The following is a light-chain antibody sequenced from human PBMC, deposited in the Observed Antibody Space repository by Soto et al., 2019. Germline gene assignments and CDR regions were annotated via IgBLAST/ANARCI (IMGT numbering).Light chain of an antibody. CDR2: GAS. V-gene: IGKV3-20*01. J-gene: IGKJ4*01. CDR3: QQYGSSPLT. Sequence: EIVFTQSPSTLSLSPGERATLSCRASQSVSRSYLAWYQQKHGQAPRLIIYGASSRETGIPDRFSGSGAGTEFTLTISRLEPEDFEVDYCQQYGSSPLTFGGGTKVDIK. CDR1: QSVSRSY.